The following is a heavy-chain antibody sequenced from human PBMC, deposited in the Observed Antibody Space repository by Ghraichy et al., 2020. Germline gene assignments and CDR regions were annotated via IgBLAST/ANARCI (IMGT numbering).Heavy chain of an antibody. Sequence: GESLNISCAASGFTFSSYAMSWVRQAPGKGLEWVSAISGSGGSTYYADSVKGRFTISRDNSKNTLYLQMNSLRAEDTAVYYCARRPYSSSSDYWGQGTLVTVSS. D-gene: IGHD6-13*01. CDR1: GFTFSSYA. CDR3: ARRPYSSSSDY. V-gene: IGHV3-23*01. J-gene: IGHJ4*02. CDR2: ISGSGGST.